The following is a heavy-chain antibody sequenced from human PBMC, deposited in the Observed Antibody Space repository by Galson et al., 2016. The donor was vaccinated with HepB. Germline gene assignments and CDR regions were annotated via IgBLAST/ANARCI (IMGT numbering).Heavy chain of an antibody. CDR2: ISGSGGYT. D-gene: IGHD5-18*01. J-gene: IGHJ6*02. Sequence: GSLRLSCAASGFTFNNYAMNWVRQAPGKGLEWVSAISGSGGYTYYAGSVKGRFTISRVNSKNTLYLQMDRLGVEDTAVYYCAKDRGIGYSYGYSSEYYGMDVWGLGTTVTVSS. V-gene: IGHV3-23*01. CDR1: GFTFNNYA. CDR3: AKDRGIGYSYGYSSEYYGMDV.